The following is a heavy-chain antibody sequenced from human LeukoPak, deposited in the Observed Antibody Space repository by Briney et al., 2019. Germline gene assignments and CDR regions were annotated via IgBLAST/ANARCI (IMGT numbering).Heavy chain of an antibody. CDR1: GSTFTSYY. Sequence: GASVKVSCKASGSTFTSYYMHWVRQAPGQGLEWMGIINLSDSSTSYAQKFPGRVNMTRATSRSTVYSALCRLIDEDTTVYYCARGGGITMIVVAHDAFDIWGQGTMVTVSS. CDR2: INLSDSST. CDR3: ARGGGITMIVVAHDAFDI. J-gene: IGHJ3*02. V-gene: IGHV1-46*01. D-gene: IGHD3-22*01.